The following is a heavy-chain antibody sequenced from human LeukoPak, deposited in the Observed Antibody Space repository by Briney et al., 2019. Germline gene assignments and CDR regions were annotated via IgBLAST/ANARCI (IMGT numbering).Heavy chain of an antibody. V-gene: IGHV3-23*01. Sequence: GGSLRLSCAASGFTFNGYAMNWVRQAPGKGLEWVSTIGGSGGSTYYAGSVKGRFTISRDNSKNTQYLQMNSLRAEDTAVYYCAKDRQLERRAFDIWGQGTMVTVSS. CDR1: GFTFNGYA. CDR2: IGGSGGST. D-gene: IGHD1-1*01. J-gene: IGHJ3*02. CDR3: AKDRQLERRAFDI.